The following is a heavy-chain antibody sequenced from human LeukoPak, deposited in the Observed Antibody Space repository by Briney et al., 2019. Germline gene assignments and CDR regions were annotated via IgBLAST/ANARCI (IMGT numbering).Heavy chain of an antibody. CDR3: ARGLDTAMVKGGDY. CDR2: INTDGSTT. D-gene: IGHD5-18*01. V-gene: IGHV3-74*01. J-gene: IGHJ4*02. CDR1: GFTFSSYW. Sequence: GGSLRLSCAASGFTFSSYWIHWVRQAPGKGLVWVSRINTDGSTTNYADSVKGRFTISRDNAKNTLYLQMNSLRAEDTAVYYCARGLDTAMVKGGDYWGQGTLVTVSS.